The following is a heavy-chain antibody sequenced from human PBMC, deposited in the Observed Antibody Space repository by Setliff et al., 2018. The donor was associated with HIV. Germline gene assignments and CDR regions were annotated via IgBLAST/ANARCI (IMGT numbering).Heavy chain of an antibody. CDR2: ISAYNGNT. J-gene: IGHJ3*02. CDR1: GYTFTSYA. Sequence: ASVKVSCKASGYTFTSYAISWVRQAPGQGLEWMGWISAYNGNTNFAQKLQGRVTMTTDTSTSTAYMELRSLRSDDTAVYYCAIPNIAAAGMRAFDIWGQGTMVTVSS. V-gene: IGHV1-18*01. D-gene: IGHD6-13*01. CDR3: AIPNIAAAGMRAFDI.